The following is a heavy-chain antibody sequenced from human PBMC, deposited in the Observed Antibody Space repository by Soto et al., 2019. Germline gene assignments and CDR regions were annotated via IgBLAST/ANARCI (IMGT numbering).Heavy chain of an antibody. J-gene: IGHJ4*02. D-gene: IGHD3-3*01. CDR3: AMEDEGITISY. V-gene: IGHV3-33*01. CDR2: IWYDGSNK. Sequence: QVQLVESGGGVVQPGRSLRLSCAASGFTFSSYGMHWVRQAPGKGLEWVAVIWYDGSNKYYADSVKGRFTISRDNSKNTLYLQMNSLRAEDTAVYYCAMEDEGITISYWGQGTLVTVSS. CDR1: GFTFSSYG.